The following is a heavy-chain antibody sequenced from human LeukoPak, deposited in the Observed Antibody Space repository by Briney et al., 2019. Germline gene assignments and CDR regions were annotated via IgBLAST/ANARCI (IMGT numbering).Heavy chain of an antibody. CDR2: IIPIFGTA. J-gene: IGHJ4*02. V-gene: IGHV1-69*05. Sequence: SVKVSCKASGGTFSSYAISWVRQAPGQGLEWMGGIIPIFGTANYAQKFQGRVTITTDESTSTAYMELSSLRSEDTAVYYCARGRRFLEWIPIDYWGQGTLVTVSS. CDR3: ARGRRFLEWIPIDY. D-gene: IGHD3-3*01. CDR1: GGTFSSYA.